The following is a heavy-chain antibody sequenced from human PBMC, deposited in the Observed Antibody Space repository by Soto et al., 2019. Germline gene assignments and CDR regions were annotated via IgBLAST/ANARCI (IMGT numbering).Heavy chain of an antibody. J-gene: IGHJ6*02. Sequence: PSETLSLTCAVYGGSFSCYYWSWIRQPPGKGLEWIGEINHSGSTNYNPSLKSRVTISVDTSKNQFSLKLSSVTAADTAVYYCARLGYXSGGSCYPTYYYYYGMDVWGQGTTVTVS. D-gene: IGHD2-15*01. V-gene: IGHV4-34*01. CDR2: INHSGST. CDR1: GGSFSCYY. CDR3: ARLGYXSGGSCYPTYYYYYGMDV.